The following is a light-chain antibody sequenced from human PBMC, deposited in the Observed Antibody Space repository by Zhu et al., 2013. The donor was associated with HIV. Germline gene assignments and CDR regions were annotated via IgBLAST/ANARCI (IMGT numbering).Light chain of an antibody. CDR2: SNN. CDR3: AAWDDSLNGVV. CDR1: SSNIGSNT. J-gene: IGLJ2*01. Sequence: QSVLTQAPSASGTPGQQVTISCSGASSNIGSNTVNWYQQLPGTAPKLLIYSNNQRPSGVPDRFSGSKSGTSASLAISGLQSEDEADYYCAAWDDSLNGVVFGGGTKLTVL. V-gene: IGLV1-44*01.